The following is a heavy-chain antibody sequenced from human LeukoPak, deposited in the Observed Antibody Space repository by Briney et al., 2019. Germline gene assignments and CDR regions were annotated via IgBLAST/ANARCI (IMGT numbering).Heavy chain of an antibody. V-gene: IGHV3-30*04. J-gene: IGHJ6*04. CDR3: ARGSTYYDILTGYYYYYGMDV. CDR2: ISYDGNNK. D-gene: IGHD3-9*01. Sequence: PGGSLRLSCAASGFTFSSYAMHWVRQAPGKGLEGVAVISYDGNNKYYADSVKGRFTMSRDNSKNTLYLQMNSLRAEDTAVYYCARGSTYYDILTGYYYYYGMDVWGKGTTVTVSS. CDR1: GFTFSSYA.